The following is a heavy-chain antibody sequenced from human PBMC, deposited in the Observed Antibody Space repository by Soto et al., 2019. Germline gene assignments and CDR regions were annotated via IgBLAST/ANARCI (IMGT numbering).Heavy chain of an antibody. V-gene: IGHV2-26*01. CDR1: MG. D-gene: IGHD1-26*01. CDR2: IFSNDEK. Sequence: MGVSWIRQPPGKALEWLAHIFSNDEKSYSTSLKSRLTISKDTSKSQVVLTMTNMDPVDTATYYCARNGGGVGASRPDYSCQAALLT. CDR3: ARNGGGVGASRPDY. J-gene: IGHJ4*02.